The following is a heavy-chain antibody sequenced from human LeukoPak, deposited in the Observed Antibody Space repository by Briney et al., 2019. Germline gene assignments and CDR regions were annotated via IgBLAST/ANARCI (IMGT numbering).Heavy chain of an antibody. CDR3: ARADLGGSYGY. CDR2: IKQDGSEK. CDR1: GFTFSSYW. D-gene: IGHD1-26*01. V-gene: IGHV3-7*01. J-gene: IGHJ4*02. Sequence: GGSLRLSCAASGFTFSSYWMSWVRQAPGKGLEWVANIKQDGSEKYYVDSVKGRFTISRDNAKNSLYLQMNSLRAEDTAVYHCARADLGGSYGYWGQGTLVTVSS.